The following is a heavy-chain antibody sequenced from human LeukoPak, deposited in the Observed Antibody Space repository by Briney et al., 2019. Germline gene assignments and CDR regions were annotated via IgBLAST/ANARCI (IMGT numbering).Heavy chain of an antibody. V-gene: IGHV3-11*06. J-gene: IGHJ6*02. CDR1: GFTFSDHY. CDR3: ARDINYDYVWGTPPYYYYGMDV. CDR2: ISGSSSYI. D-gene: IGHD3-16*01. Sequence: GGSLRLSCAVSGFTFSDHYMSWIRQAPGKGLEWVSYISGSSSYIYYADSVKGRFTISRDNAKNSLYLQMNSLRAEDTAVYYCARDINYDYVWGTPPYYYYGMDVWGQGTTVTVSS.